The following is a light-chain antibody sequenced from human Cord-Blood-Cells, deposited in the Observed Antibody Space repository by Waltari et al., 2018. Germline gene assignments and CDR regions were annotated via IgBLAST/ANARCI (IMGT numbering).Light chain of an antibody. CDR3: QQYYSTPYT. CDR2: WAS. CDR1: QSVLYSSNNKNY. V-gene: IGKV4-1*01. J-gene: IGKJ2*01. Sequence: DIVMTQSPDSLAVSLGERATINCKSSQSVLYSSNNKNYLAWYQQKPGQPPTLLIYWASTRESGVPDRFSGSGSGTDFPHTISSLQAEDVAVYYGQQYYSTPYTFGQGTKLEIK.